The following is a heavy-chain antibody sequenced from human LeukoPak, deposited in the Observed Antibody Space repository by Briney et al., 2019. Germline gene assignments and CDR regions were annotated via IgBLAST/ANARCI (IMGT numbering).Heavy chain of an antibody. CDR2: ISASGGST. V-gene: IGHV3-23*01. CDR1: GFTFSSYV. D-gene: IGHD3-22*01. Sequence: GGSLRLSCAASGFTFSSYVMSWVRQAPGKGLKWVSFISASGGSTYYAGSVKGRFTISRDNSKNTLFLQMSSLRAEDTAVYYCAKDLGDSGGYNPFDFWGQGTLVTVSS. CDR3: AKDLGDSGGYNPFDF. J-gene: IGHJ4*02.